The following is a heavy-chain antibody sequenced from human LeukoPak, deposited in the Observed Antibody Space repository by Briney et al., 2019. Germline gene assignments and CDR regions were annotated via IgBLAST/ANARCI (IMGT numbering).Heavy chain of an antibody. CDR3: ARDSTGYWYFDL. V-gene: IGHV3-53*01. D-gene: IGHD3-3*02. CDR2: FYSGGDT. J-gene: IGHJ2*01. CDR1: GLTVSNHW. Sequence: GGSLRLSCVASGLTVSNHWMSWVRQAPGKGLEWVSVFYSGGDTHYADSVKGRFTISRDNSKNTLYLQMNSLRAEDTAVYYCARDSTGYWYFDLWGRGTLVSVSS.